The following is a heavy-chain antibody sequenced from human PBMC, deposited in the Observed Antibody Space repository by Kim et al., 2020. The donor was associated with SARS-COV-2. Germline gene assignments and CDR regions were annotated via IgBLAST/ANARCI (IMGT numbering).Heavy chain of an antibody. CDR3: ARSRQVVVVVAATATRRYFDL. V-gene: IGHV4-4*02. Sequence: SETLSLTCAVSGGSISSSNWWSWVRQPPGKGLEWIGEIYHSGSTNYNPSLKSRVTISVDKSKNQFSLKLSSVTAADTAVYYCARSRQVVVVVAATATRRYFDLWGRGTLVTVSS. J-gene: IGHJ2*01. CDR1: GGSISSSNW. D-gene: IGHD2-15*01. CDR2: IYHSGST.